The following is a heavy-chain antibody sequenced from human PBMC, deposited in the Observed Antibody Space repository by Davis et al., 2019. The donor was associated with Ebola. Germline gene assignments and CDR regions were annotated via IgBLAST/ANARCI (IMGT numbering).Heavy chain of an antibody. CDR2: IYYSGST. V-gene: IGHV4-59*08. D-gene: IGHD3-22*01. J-gene: IGHJ5*02. Sequence: PSETLSLTCTVSGGSISSYYWSWIRQPPGKGLEWIGYIYYSGSTNYNPSLKSRVTISVDTSKNQFSLKLSSVTAADTAVYYCASTMIGGYNWFDPWGQGTLVTVSS. CDR1: GGSISSYY. CDR3: ASTMIGGYNWFDP.